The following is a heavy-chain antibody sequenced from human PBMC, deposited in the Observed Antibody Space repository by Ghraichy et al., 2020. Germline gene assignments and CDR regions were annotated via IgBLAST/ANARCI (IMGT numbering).Heavy chain of an antibody. J-gene: IGHJ3*01. Sequence: GSLSLTCAVYGGSFSGYYWSWIRQPPGKGLEWIGEINHSGSTNYNPSLKSRVTISVDTSKNQFSLKLSSVTAADTAVYYCARDRYYDFWSGYSLRFERGAFAFWGQGTMVIVSS. D-gene: IGHD3-3*01. CDR2: INHSGST. CDR1: GGSFSGYY. CDR3: ARDRYYDFWSGYSLRFERGAFAF. V-gene: IGHV4-34*01.